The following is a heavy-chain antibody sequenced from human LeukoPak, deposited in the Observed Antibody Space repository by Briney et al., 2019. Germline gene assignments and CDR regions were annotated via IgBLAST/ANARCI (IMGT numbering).Heavy chain of an antibody. V-gene: IGHV3-66*01. CDR1: GFTVSSNY. CDR2: IYSGGST. J-gene: IGHJ3*02. CDR3: TGXLVXEGSPHDAFDI. Sequence: PGGSLRLSCAASGFTVSSNYMSWVRQAPGKGLEWVSVIYSGGSTYYADSVKGRFTISRGNSKNTLYLQMNSLRAEDTAVYYCTGXLVXEGSPHDAFDIWGQGTMVAVSS. D-gene: IGHD2-15*01.